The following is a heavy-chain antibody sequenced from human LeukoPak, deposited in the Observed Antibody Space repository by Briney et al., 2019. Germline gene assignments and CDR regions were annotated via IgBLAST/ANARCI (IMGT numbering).Heavy chain of an antibody. CDR2: ISGSGGST. Sequence: GGSLRLSCAASGFTFSSYAMSWVRQAPGKGLEWVSAISGSGGSTYYADSVKGRFTISRDNSKNTPYLQMNSLRAEDTAVYYCAKDRGGVVVVAATRNYWGQGTLVTVSS. CDR1: GFTFSSYA. V-gene: IGHV3-23*01. CDR3: AKDRGGVVVVAATRNY. J-gene: IGHJ4*02. D-gene: IGHD2-15*01.